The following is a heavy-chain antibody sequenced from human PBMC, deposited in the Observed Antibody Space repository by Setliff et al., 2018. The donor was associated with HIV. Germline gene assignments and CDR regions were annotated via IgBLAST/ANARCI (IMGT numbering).Heavy chain of an antibody. CDR2: IYFTGSS. D-gene: IGHD4-17*01. CDR1: GGSISTYY. V-gene: IGHV4-59*01. CDR3: ARVEMAYAAFDV. J-gene: IGHJ3*01. Sequence: SETLSLTCTVSGGSISTYYWSWIRQPPGMGLEWIGSIYFTGSSDNNPSLKSRVTLSVDTSKHQVSLKLSSVTAADTSVYYCARVEMAYAAFDVWGQGTMVTVSS.